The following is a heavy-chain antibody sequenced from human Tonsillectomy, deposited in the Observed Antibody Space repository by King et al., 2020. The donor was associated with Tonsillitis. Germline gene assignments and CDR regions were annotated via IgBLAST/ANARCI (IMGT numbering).Heavy chain of an antibody. CDR2: ISYDGSDT. Sequence: VQLVESGGGVVQPGRSLRLSCAASGFTFSTYAMHWVRQAPGKGLEWVAVISYDGSDTYYADSVKGRFTISRDNFKNTLYLQMNSLRVEDTAVYYCASHISGSFSYYYYGMDVWGQGTTITVSS. J-gene: IGHJ6*02. V-gene: IGHV3-30*04. D-gene: IGHD1-26*01. CDR1: GFTFSTYA. CDR3: ASHISGSFSYYYYGMDV.